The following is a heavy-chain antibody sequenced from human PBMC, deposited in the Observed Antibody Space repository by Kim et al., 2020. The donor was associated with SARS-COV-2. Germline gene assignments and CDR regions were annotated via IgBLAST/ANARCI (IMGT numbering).Heavy chain of an antibody. CDR3: AKDEVTMVRGVMSI. Sequence: GGSLRLSCAASGFTFSNYAMTWVRQVPGKGLEWVSAISGSGGSTYYADSVKGRFTISRDNSKNTLYLQMNSLRAEDTAVYYCAKDEVTMVRGVMSIWGHGTLVTVSS. V-gene: IGHV3-23*01. J-gene: IGHJ4*01. D-gene: IGHD3-10*01. CDR1: GFTFSNYA. CDR2: ISGSGGST.